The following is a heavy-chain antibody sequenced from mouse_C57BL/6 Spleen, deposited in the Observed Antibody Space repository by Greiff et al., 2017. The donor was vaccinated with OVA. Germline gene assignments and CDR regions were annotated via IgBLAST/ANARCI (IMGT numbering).Heavy chain of an antibody. CDR3: ARGAPYVGSLRGFDY. CDR1: GYTFTSYG. CDR2: IYPRNGNT. D-gene: IGHD1-1*01. Sequence: VQLQQSGAELARPGASVKLSCKASGYTFTSYGISWVKQRPGQGLEWIGEIYPRNGNTYYNEKFKGKATLTADKSSSTAYMELRSLTSEDSAVYVCARGAPYVGSLRGFDYWGQGTLVTVSA. J-gene: IGHJ3*01. V-gene: IGHV1-81*01.